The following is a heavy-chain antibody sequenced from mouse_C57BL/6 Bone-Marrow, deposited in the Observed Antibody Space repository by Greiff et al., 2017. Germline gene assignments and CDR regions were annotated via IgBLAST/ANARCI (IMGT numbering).Heavy chain of an antibody. CDR1: GYTFTDYY. CDR2: INPYNGGT. J-gene: IGHJ4*01. V-gene: IGHV1-19*01. D-gene: IGHD1-1*01. CDR3: LPYYGSSPHYYAMDY. Sequence: EVQLQASGPVLVKPGASVKMSCKASGYTFTDYYLNWVKQSHGQSLEWIGVINPYNGGTSYNQKFKGKATLTVDKSSSTAYMELNSLTSEDTAVYYCLPYYGSSPHYYAMDYWGQGTSVTVSS.